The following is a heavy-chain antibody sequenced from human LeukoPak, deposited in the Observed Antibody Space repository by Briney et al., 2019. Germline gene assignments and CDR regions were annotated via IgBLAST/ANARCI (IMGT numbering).Heavy chain of an antibody. Sequence: ASVKVSCKASGYTFTSYGISWVRQAPGQGLEWMGWISAYNGNTNYAQKLQGRVTMTTDTSTNTAYMELRSLRSDDTAVYYCARVLPDYDFWSGYYWSTTNNYYYYMDVWGKGTTVTVSS. D-gene: IGHD3-3*01. CDR3: ARVLPDYDFWSGYYWSTTNNYYYYMDV. CDR2: ISAYNGNT. J-gene: IGHJ6*03. CDR1: GYTFTSYG. V-gene: IGHV1-18*01.